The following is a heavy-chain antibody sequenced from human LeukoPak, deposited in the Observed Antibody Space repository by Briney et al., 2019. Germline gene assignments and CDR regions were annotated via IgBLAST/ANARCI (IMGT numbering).Heavy chain of an antibody. D-gene: IGHD3-22*01. CDR1: GFTFSDYN. CDR3: ARDPLYYYDSSGPVDY. Sequence: PGGSLRLSCAASGFTFSDYNMSWIRQAPGKGLEWVSYISSSGSTIYYADSVKGRFTISRDNAKNSLYLQMNSLRAEDTAVYYCARDPLYYYDSSGPVDYWGQGTLVTVSS. CDR2: ISSSGSTI. V-gene: IGHV3-11*01. J-gene: IGHJ4*02.